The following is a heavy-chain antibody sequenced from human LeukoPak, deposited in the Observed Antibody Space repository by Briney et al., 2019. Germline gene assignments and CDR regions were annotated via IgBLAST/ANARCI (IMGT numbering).Heavy chain of an antibody. Sequence: RPSQTLSLTCTVSGGSISSGDYYWSWIRQPPGKGLEWIGYIYYSGSTYYNPSLKSRVTISVDTSKNQFSLKLSSVTAADTAVYYCAKGGLAVAGTQMVAFDIWGQGTMVTVSS. V-gene: IGHV4-30-4*08. CDR2: IYYSGST. D-gene: IGHD6-19*01. CDR3: AKGGLAVAGTQMVAFDI. CDR1: GGSISSGDYY. J-gene: IGHJ3*02.